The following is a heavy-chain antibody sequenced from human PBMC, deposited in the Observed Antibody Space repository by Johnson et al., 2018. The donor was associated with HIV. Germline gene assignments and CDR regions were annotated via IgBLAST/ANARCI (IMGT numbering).Heavy chain of an antibody. J-gene: IGHJ3*02. CDR3: AKTYSGSNRDAFDI. CDR2: ISYDGSNK. Sequence: QVQLVESGGGVVQPGRSLRLSCAASGFTFSSYGMHWVRQAPGKGLEWVAVISYDGSNKYYADSVKGRFTISRDNSKNTLYLQMNSLRAEDTAVYYCAKTYSGSNRDAFDIWGQGTKVTVSS. V-gene: IGHV3-30*18. D-gene: IGHD1-26*01. CDR1: GFTFSSYG.